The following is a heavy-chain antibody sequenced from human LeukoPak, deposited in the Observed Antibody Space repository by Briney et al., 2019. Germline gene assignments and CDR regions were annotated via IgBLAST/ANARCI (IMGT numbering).Heavy chain of an antibody. Sequence: QSGGSLRLSCAASGFTFDDYAMHWVRQAPGKGLEWVSGISWNSGSIGYADSVKGRFTISRDNAKNSLYLQMNSLRAEDTALYYCARDPTAPPHYYMDVWGKGTTVTVSS. J-gene: IGHJ6*03. CDR2: ISWNSGSI. CDR1: GFTFDDYA. CDR3: ARDPTAPPHYYMDV. V-gene: IGHV3-9*01.